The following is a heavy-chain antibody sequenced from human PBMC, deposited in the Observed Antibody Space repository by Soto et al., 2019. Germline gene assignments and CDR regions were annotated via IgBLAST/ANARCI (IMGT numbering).Heavy chain of an antibody. CDR2: IYYSGST. CDR1: GGSISSYY. Sequence: SETLSLTCTVSGGSISSYYWSWIRQPPGKGLEWIGYIYYSGSTNYNPSLKSRVTISVYTSKNELSLKLSSVTAADTAVYYCARSSYYDFWSGYYPYYYYYYYMDVWGKGTTVTVSS. J-gene: IGHJ6*03. CDR3: ARSSYYDFWSGYYPYYYYYYYMDV. D-gene: IGHD3-3*01. V-gene: IGHV4-59*01.